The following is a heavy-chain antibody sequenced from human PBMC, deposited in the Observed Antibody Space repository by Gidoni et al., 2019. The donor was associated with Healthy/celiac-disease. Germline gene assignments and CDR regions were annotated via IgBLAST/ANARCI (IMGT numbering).Heavy chain of an antibody. CDR1: GGTFSSYA. V-gene: IGHV1-69*01. CDR3: ARDRMTTVTTNPTFDY. CDR2: TIPIFGTA. D-gene: IGHD4-17*01. J-gene: IGHJ4*02. Sequence: QVQLVQSGAEVQKPGSSVKVSCKASGGTFSSYAISWVRQAPGQGLEWMGGTIPIFGTANYAQKFQGRVTITADESTSTAYMELSSLRSEDTAVYYCARDRMTTVTTNPTFDYWGQGTLVTVSS.